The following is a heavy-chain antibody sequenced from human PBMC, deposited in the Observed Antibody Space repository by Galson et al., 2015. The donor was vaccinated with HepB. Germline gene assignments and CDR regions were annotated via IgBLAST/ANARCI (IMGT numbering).Heavy chain of an antibody. CDR3: ARGLLQLEGGRDY. J-gene: IGHJ4*02. V-gene: IGHV4-34*01. D-gene: IGHD1-1*01. Sequence: ETLSLTCGVYGGSFSDYYWSWVRQPPGKGLEWIGEISYSGSTNYNPSLKSRITMSVVPSKKQFSLRLTSVTAADTAVYYCARGLLQLEGGRDYWGQGTPVTVSS. CDR2: ISYSGST. CDR1: GGSFSDYY.